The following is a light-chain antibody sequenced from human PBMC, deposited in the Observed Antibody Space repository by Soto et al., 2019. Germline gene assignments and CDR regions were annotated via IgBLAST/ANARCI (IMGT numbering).Light chain of an antibody. Sequence: EVVMTQSPATLSVSPGERATLSCRASQSVRRHVAWYQQKPGQAPSLLIFGASTRATGVTARFSGSESGTEFPLTISSLQSEDVAVYCGQQYNDWPRTFGGGTKVEIK. CDR1: QSVRRH. CDR2: GAS. V-gene: IGKV3-15*01. J-gene: IGKJ4*01. CDR3: QQYNDWPRT.